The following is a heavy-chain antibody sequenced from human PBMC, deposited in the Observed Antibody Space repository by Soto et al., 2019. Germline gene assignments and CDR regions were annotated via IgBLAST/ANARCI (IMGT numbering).Heavy chain of an antibody. CDR3: ARDNKYGMDV. Sequence: QVQLVESGGGVVQPGRSLRLSCAASGFTFSSYAMHWVRQAPGKGLEWVAVISYDGRNKYYADSVKGRFTISRDNSKNTLYLQMNSLRAEDTAVYYCARDNKYGMDVWGQGTTVTVSS. V-gene: IGHV3-30-3*01. CDR2: ISYDGRNK. J-gene: IGHJ6*02. CDR1: GFTFSSYA.